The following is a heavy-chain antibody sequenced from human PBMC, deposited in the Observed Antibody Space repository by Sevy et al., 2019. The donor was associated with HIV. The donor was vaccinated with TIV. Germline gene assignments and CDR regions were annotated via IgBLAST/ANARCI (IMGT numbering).Heavy chain of an antibody. V-gene: IGHV5-51*01. J-gene: IGHJ4*02. D-gene: IGHD2-2*01. CDR1: GYSFTSYW. CDR2: IYPGDSDI. CDR3: ARHRLGYCSRTGCSGGDY. Sequence: GASLKISCKSSGYSFTSYWIGWVRQMPGKGLEWMGIIYPGDSDIRYSPSFQGQVTITADKSINTACLQWSSLKASDSAMYYCARHRLGYCSRTGCSGGDYWGQGTLVTVSS.